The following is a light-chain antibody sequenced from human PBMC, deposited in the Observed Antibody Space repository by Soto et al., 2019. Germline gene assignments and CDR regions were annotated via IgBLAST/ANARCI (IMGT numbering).Light chain of an antibody. CDR2: DVT. V-gene: IGLV2-14*03. J-gene: IGLJ1*01. CDR1: SSDVGGYDY. CDR3: CSYSSSTSYV. Sequence: QSVLTQPASVSGSPGQSITISCTGTSSDVGGYDYVTWYQQYPGKAPKLVIHDVTRRPSGVSYRFSGSKSGTTASLTISGLRAEDEADYYCCSYSSSTSYVFGTGTKVTVL.